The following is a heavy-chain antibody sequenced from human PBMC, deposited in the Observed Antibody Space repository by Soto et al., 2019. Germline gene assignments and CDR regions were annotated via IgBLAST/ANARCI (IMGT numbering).Heavy chain of an antibody. V-gene: IGHV4-34*01. J-gene: IGHJ5*02. CDR2: INHSGST. Sequence: LSLTCAVYGGSFSGYYWSWIRQPPGNGLEWIGEINHSGSTNYNPTLKSRVTISVHTSKTQFSLKLSSVTAADTAVYYCVRTRGSGWYGDNWFDPWGQGTLVTVSS. CDR1: GGSFSGYY. D-gene: IGHD6-19*01. CDR3: VRTRGSGWYGDNWFDP.